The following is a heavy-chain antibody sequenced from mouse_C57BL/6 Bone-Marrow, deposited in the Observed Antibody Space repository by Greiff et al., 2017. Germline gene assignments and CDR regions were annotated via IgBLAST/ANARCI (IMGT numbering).Heavy chain of an antibody. CDR1: GFTFSSYA. Sequence: EVQLQQSGAGLVKPGGSLKLSCAASGFTFSSYAMSWVRQTPEKRLEWVAYISSGGDYIYYADTVKGRFTISRDNARNTLYLQMSSLKSEDTAMYDCTAVYYGNPWYFDVWGTGTTVTVSS. CDR3: TAVYYGNPWYFDV. D-gene: IGHD2-1*01. J-gene: IGHJ1*03. CDR2: ISSGGDYI. V-gene: IGHV5-9-1*02.